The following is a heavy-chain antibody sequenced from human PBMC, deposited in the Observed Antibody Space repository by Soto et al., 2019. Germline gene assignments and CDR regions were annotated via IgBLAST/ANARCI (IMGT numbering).Heavy chain of an antibody. D-gene: IGHD2-15*01. Sequence: SLRLSCAASGFTFSTYAMGWVRQAPGKGLEWVSVVSSGGGTHYADSVKGRFTVSRDNSKNTLSLQMNSLRADDTAVYYCAKRRGAGGHFDYWRQGALVTVSS. CDR3: AKRRGAGGHFDY. CDR1: GFTFSTYA. J-gene: IGHJ4*02. CDR2: VSSGGGT. V-gene: IGHV3-23*01.